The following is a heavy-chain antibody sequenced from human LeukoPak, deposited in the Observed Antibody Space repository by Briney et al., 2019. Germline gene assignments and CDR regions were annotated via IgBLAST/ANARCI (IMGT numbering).Heavy chain of an antibody. V-gene: IGHV3-7*01. Sequence: AGGSLRLSCAASGFTFSNYWMSWVRQAPGKGLEWVANINQDGSAIFYVDSVKGRFTISRDNAKRSLYLQMNSLRAEDAAVYYCARDGPHSSSSDFDYWGQGTLVTVSS. D-gene: IGHD6-6*01. CDR2: INQDGSAI. CDR1: GFTFSNYW. J-gene: IGHJ4*02. CDR3: ARDGPHSSSSDFDY.